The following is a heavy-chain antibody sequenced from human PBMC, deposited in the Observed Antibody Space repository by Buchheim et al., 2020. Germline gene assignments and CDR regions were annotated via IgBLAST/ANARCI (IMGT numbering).Heavy chain of an antibody. CDR3: AREGYSYVYGMDV. CDR2: IDSSGSTI. CDR1: GFTFSIYE. Sequence: EVQLVESGGGLVQPGGSLRLSCESSGFTFSIYEMNWVRQAPGKGLEWLSYIDSSGSTIYYAGSVKGRFTISRDNVKNSLCLQMNSLRAEDTAVYYCAREGYSYVYGMDVWGQGTT. D-gene: IGHD5-18*01. V-gene: IGHV3-48*03. J-gene: IGHJ6*02.